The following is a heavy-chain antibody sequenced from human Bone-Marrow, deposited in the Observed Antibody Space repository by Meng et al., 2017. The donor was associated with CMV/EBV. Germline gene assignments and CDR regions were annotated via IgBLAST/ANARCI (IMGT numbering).Heavy chain of an antibody. J-gene: IGHJ6*02. CDR3: ARGRRALWFGELSYYYYGMDV. V-gene: IGHV4-34*01. Sequence: SETLSLTCAVYGGSFSGYYWSWIRQPPGKGLEWIGEINHSGSTNYNPSLKSRVTISVDTSKNQFSLKLSSGTAADTAVYYCARGRRALWFGELSYYYYGMDVWGQGTTVTVSS. CDR2: INHSGST. CDR1: GGSFSGYY. D-gene: IGHD3-10*01.